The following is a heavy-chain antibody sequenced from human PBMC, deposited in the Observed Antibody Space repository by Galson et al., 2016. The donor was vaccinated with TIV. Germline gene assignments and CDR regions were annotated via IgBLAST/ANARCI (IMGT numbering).Heavy chain of an antibody. Sequence: PALVKPTQTLTLTCTFSGFSLGTSGMCVSWVRQPPGKALEWLARIDWDDDKYYSTSLKTRLTISKDTSKNKVVLMVTDVDPMDTATYFRARTRSAAAGGLDFWGQGTLVTVSS. CDR2: IDWDDDK. CDR3: ARTRSAAAGGLDF. V-gene: IGHV2-70*11. D-gene: IGHD6-13*01. CDR1: GFSLGTSGMC. J-gene: IGHJ4*02.